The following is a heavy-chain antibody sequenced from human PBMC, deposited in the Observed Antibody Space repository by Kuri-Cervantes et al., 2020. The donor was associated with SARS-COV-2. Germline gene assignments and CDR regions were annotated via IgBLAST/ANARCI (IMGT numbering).Heavy chain of an antibody. CDR2: IYSGGNT. Sequence: GGSLRLSCAASGFAVRNTYMAWVRQAPGKGLEWVSVIYSGGNTYYADSVKGRFTISRDSSKNTLYLQMNSLRAEDTAVYYCARAKSPNAALVPADYWGQGTLVTVSS. D-gene: IGHD5-18*01. J-gene: IGHJ4*02. CDR3: ARAKSPNAALVPADY. V-gene: IGHV3-53*01. CDR1: GFAVRNTY.